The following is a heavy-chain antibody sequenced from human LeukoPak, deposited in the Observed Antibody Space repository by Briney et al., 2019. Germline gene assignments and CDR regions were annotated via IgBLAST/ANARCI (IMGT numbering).Heavy chain of an antibody. CDR1: GFTFSSYW. D-gene: IGHD1-26*01. Sequence: TGGSLRLSCAASGFTFSSYWMSWVRQAPGKGLEWVANIKQDGSEKYYVDSVKGRFTISRDNAKNSLYLQMNSLRAEDTAVYYCARTYSGSYYEYDAFDIWGQGTMVTVSS. CDR2: IKQDGSEK. CDR3: ARTYSGSYYEYDAFDI. J-gene: IGHJ3*02. V-gene: IGHV3-7*01.